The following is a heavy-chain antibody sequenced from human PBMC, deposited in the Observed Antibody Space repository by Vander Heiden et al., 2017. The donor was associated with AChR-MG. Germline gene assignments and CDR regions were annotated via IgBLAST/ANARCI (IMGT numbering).Heavy chain of an antibody. CDR3: AREGMITFGGVIVRDAFDI. J-gene: IGHJ3*02. CDR2: IYYSGST. V-gene: IGHV4-59*01. D-gene: IGHD3-16*02. CDR1: GGSISSYY. Sequence: QVQLQESGPGLVKPSETLSLTCTVPGGSISSYYWSWIRQPPGKGLEWIGYIYYSGSTNYHPSLKSRVTISVDTSKNQFSLKLSSVTAADTAVYYCAREGMITFGGVIVRDAFDIWGQGTMVTVSS.